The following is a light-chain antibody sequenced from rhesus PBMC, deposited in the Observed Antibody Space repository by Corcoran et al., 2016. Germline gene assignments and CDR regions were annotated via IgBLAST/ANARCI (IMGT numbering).Light chain of an antibody. CDR3: HQYSSSPFT. CDR2: KAS. V-gene: IGKV1-22*01. J-gene: IGKJ3*01. Sequence: DIQMTQSPSSLSASVGDTVTITCRASQSISSWLAWYQQKPGKAPKLLIYKASTLQSGVPSRFSGSGSGTVFTLTISSLHSEDFATFYCHQYSSSPFTFRPGTKLDIK. CDR1: QSISSW.